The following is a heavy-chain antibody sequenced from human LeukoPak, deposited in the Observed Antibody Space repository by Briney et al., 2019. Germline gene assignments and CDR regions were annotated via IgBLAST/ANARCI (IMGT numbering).Heavy chain of an antibody. CDR3: AGGYKFIAVAGYDAFDI. CDR2: IYYSGST. V-gene: IGHV4-59*12. Sequence: SETLSLTCTVSGGSISSYYWSWIRQPPGKGLEWIGYIYYSGSTFYNPSLKSRVTISIDTSKNQFSLKLSSVTAADTAVYYCAGGYKFIAVAGYDAFDIWGQGTMVTVSS. J-gene: IGHJ3*02. CDR1: GGSISSYY. D-gene: IGHD6-19*01.